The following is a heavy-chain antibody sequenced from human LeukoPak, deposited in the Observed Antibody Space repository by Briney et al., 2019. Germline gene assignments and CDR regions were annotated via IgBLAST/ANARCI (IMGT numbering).Heavy chain of an antibody. D-gene: IGHD3-9*01. CDR2: IRAYNGNT. CDR3: ARDLDDILTRPNCPVY. CDR1: GCTFTSYG. Sequence: GSSVKVSCKASGCTFTSYGISWVRQAPGHGLEWVGWIRAYNGNTDYAQKLQGRVTMTTDKSTSTAYLELRSLRSDDTAVYYCARDLDDILTRPNCPVYWGQGTLVTVSS. J-gene: IGHJ4*02. V-gene: IGHV1-18*01.